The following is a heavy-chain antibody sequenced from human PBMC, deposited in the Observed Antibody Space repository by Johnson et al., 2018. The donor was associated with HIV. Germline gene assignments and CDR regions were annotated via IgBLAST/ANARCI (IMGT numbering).Heavy chain of an antibody. J-gene: IGHJ3*02. CDR1: GFTFADYA. Sequence: VQLVESGGGLVQPGRYLRLSCTASGFTFADYALMWVRQDPGKGLECVGFIRGKAYGGTLAYAASLQGRFTISRNYSKSIVSLQMNCLGTEDTAVYYCSREGVVTAGFDIWGQGTMVIVSS. D-gene: IGHD2-21*02. V-gene: IGHV3-49*04. CDR2: IRGKAYGGTL. CDR3: SREGVVTAGFDI.